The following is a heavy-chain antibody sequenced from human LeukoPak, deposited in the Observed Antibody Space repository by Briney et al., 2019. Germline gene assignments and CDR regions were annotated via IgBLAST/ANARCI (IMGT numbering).Heavy chain of an antibody. CDR2: ISSSRGSA. Sequence: GGSLRLSCAASGFTFSSYSMNWVRQAPGKGLEWVSAISSSRGSAYYADSVKGRFTISRDNSKNTLYLQMNSLRAGDTAVYYCAKAWGSGSYGMGTQIDYWGQGTLVTVSS. J-gene: IGHJ4*02. CDR1: GFTFSSYS. D-gene: IGHD3-10*01. CDR3: AKAWGSGSYGMGTQIDY. V-gene: IGHV3-23*01.